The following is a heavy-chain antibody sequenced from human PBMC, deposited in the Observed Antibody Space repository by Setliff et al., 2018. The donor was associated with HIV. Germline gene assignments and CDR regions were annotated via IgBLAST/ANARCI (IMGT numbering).Heavy chain of an antibody. CDR2: IYHSGSP. D-gene: IGHD3-22*01. CDR3: ARAASYYDSSGYWAPPKYFDY. J-gene: IGHJ4*02. V-gene: IGHV4-38-2*01. Sequence: PSETLSLTCAVSGYSIISDYYWGWIRQSPGKGLEWIENIYHSGSPYYNPSLRSGVTILIDTSKNQFSLKLSSVTAADTAVYYCARAASYYDSSGYWAPPKYFDYWGQGTLVTVSS. CDR1: GYSIISDYY.